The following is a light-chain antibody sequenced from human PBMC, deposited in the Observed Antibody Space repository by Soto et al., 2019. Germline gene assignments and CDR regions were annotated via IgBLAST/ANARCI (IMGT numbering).Light chain of an antibody. J-gene: IGKJ2*01. CDR1: QGISSY. V-gene: IGKV1-9*01. CDR2: AAS. CDR3: QHLNSLPPYT. Sequence: DIQLTQSPSFLSASVGDRVTITCRASQGISSYLAWYQQKPGKAPKILIYAASTLQSGVPSRFSGSGSGTEFTLTISSLQPEDLATYCCQHLNSLPPYTFGQGTKLEIK.